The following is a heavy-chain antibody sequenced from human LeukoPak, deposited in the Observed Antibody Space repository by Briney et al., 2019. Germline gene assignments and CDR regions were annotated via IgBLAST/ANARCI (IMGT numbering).Heavy chain of an antibody. D-gene: IGHD2-15*01. CDR1: GFTVNSNY. J-gene: IGHJ2*01. Sequence: SGGSLRLSCVASGFTVNSNYMFWVRQAPGKGLEWVSVIYSGGSTYYADSVKGRFTISRDNSKSTVYLQMNSLRVEDTAVYYCARASGGQDWYFDLWGCGTLVTVSS. CDR2: IYSGGST. V-gene: IGHV3-66*01. CDR3: ARASGGQDWYFDL.